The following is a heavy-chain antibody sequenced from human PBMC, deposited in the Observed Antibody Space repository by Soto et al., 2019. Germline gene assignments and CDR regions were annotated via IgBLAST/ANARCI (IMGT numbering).Heavy chain of an antibody. CDR1: GFTFDDYA. CDR3: AKDIGSIVGATNDAFDI. V-gene: IGHV3-9*01. Sequence: GGSLRLSCAASGFTFDDYAMHWVRQAPGKGLEWVSGISWNSGSIGYADSVKGRFTISRDNAKNSLYLQMNSLRAEDTALYYCAKDIGSIVGATNDAFDIWGQGTMVTVSS. D-gene: IGHD1-26*01. CDR2: ISWNSGSI. J-gene: IGHJ3*02.